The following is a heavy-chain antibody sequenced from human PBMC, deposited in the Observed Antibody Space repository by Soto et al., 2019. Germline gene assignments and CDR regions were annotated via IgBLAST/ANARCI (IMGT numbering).Heavy chain of an antibody. CDR1: AASISRDTYS. Sequence: HLHLREPGPGPVNLSQPLPLTSAALAASISRDTYSWNWIRQPPGKGLEWIGYIHRSGSTYYNPSLKSRVIISVDKSKNQFSLRLSSVTAADTAVYYCASGPYEYFLNCG. V-gene: IGHV4-30-2*01. CDR2: IHRSGST. D-gene: IGHD5-12*01. J-gene: IGHJ1*01. CDR3: ASGPYEYFLN.